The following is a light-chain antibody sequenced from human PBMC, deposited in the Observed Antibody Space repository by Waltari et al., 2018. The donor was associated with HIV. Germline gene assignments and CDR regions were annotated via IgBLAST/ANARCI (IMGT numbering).Light chain of an antibody. J-gene: IGLJ3*02. CDR1: SRSVAGSIY. CDR2: DVS. CDR3: CSYAGSHTPWV. V-gene: IGLV2-11*01. Sequence: QSALTQPRSVTGSPGQSVTLSCPLTSRSVAGSIYVSCYQHHPGKAPKLIIYDVSKRPSGVPDRFSGSKSGNTASLTISGLQAEDEVHYYCCSYAGSHTPWVFGGGTKVTVL.